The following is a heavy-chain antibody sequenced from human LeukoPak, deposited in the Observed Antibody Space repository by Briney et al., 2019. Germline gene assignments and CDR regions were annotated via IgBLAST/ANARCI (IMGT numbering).Heavy chain of an antibody. CDR1: GYTFTGYY. V-gene: IGHV7-4-1*02. D-gene: IGHD3-10*01. J-gene: IGHJ6*02. CDR3: ARVRSGYGYYYGMDV. Sequence: ASVKVSCKASGYTFTGYYMHWVRQAPGQGLEWMGWINTNTGNPTYAQGFTGRFVFSLDTSVSTAYLQISSLKAEDTAVYYCARVRSGYGYYYGMDVWGQGTTVTVSS. CDR2: INTNTGNP.